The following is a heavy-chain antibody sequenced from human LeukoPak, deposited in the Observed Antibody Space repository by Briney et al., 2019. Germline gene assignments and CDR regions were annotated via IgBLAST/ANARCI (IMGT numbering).Heavy chain of an antibody. CDR1: GLIVGNNA. Sequence: SLRPSFAAAGLIVGNNAISSVRQTPRRGLYRVSFIYSGGSTYYTDSVKGRFTISRDNSKNTVYLQLNSLRAEDTAVYYCTRRPVALGTTETSNWGQGALVTVSS. CDR2: IYSGGST. V-gene: IGHV3-53*01. D-gene: IGHD7-27*01. J-gene: IGHJ4*01. CDR3: TRRPVALGTTETSN.